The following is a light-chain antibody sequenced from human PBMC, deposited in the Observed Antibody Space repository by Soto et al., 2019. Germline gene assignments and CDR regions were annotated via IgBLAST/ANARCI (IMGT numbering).Light chain of an antibody. Sequence: EIVLTQSPGTRSLSPGARATLSCRASQSVSSSYLAWYQRKPGQAPRLLIYGASSRATGIPDRFSGSGSGTEFTLTIRRLESEDFAVYYCQQYGSSPRTFGQGTKVDIK. CDR2: GAS. CDR1: QSVSSSY. CDR3: QQYGSSPRT. J-gene: IGKJ1*01. V-gene: IGKV3-20*01.